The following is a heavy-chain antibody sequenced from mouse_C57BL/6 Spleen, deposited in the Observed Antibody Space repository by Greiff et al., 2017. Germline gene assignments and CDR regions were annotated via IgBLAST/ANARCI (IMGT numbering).Heavy chain of an antibody. V-gene: IGHV1-20*01. CDR3: ARGAMVTTLYYYAMDY. J-gene: IGHJ4*01. D-gene: IGHD2-1*01. CDR1: GYSFTGYF. Sequence: VQLQQSGPELVKPGDSVKISCKASGYSFTGYFMNWVMQSHGKSLEWIGRINPYNGDTFYNQKFKGKATLTVDKSSSTAHMELRSLTSEDSAVYYCARGAMVTTLYYYAMDYWGQGTSVTVSS. CDR2: INPYNGDT.